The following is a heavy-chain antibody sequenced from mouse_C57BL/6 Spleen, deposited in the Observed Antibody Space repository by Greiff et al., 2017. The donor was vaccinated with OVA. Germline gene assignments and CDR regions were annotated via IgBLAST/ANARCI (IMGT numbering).Heavy chain of an antibody. V-gene: IGHV6-3*01. CDR3: TGSITGTGY. CDR1: GFTFSNYW. CDR2: IRLKSDNYAT. Sequence: DVHLVESGGGLVQPGGSMKLSCVASGFTFSNYWMNWVRQSPEKGLEWVAQIRLKSDNYATHYAESVKGRFTISRDDAKSSVYLQMNNLRAEDTGIYYCTGSITGTGYWGKGTTLTVSS. D-gene: IGHD4-1*01. J-gene: IGHJ2*01.